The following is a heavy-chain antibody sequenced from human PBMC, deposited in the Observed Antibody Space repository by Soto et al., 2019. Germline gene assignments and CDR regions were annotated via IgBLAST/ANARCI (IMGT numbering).Heavy chain of an antibody. CDR2: ISGSGGST. V-gene: IGHV3-23*01. Sequence: HPGGSLRLSCAASGFTFSSYAMSWVRQAPGKGLEWVSAISGSGGSTYYADSVKGRFTISRDNSKNTLYLQMNSLRAEDTAVYYCAKTLYDFWSGYYKTDYNWFDPWGQGTLVTVSS. CDR3: AKTLYDFWSGYYKTDYNWFDP. J-gene: IGHJ5*02. CDR1: GFTFSSYA. D-gene: IGHD3-3*01.